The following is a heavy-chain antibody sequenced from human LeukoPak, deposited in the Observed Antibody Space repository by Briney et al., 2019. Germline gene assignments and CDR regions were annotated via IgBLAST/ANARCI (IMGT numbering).Heavy chain of an antibody. CDR2: ISAYNGNT. Sequence: GASVKVSCKASGYTFTSYGISWVRQAPGQGLEWMGWISAYNGNTNYAQKLQGRVTMTTDTSTSTAYMELRSLRSDDTAVYYCARDVSKLRFLEWLPYNWFDPWGQGTLVTVSS. V-gene: IGHV1-18*01. CDR3: ARDVSKLRFLEWLPYNWFDP. CDR1: GYTFTSYG. D-gene: IGHD3-3*01. J-gene: IGHJ5*02.